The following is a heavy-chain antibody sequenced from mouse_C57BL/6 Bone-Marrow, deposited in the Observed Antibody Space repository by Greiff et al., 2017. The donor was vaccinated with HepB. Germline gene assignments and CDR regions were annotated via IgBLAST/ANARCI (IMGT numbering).Heavy chain of an antibody. Sequence: EVKLVESGGGLVKPGGSLKLSCAASGFTFSDYGMHWVRQAPEKGLEWVAYISSGSSTIYYADTVKGRFTISRDNAKNTLFLQMTRLRSEDTAMYYCAGYGLFAYWGQGTLVTVSA. D-gene: IGHD1-1*02. CDR2: ISSGSSTI. CDR3: AGYGLFAY. CDR1: GFTFSDYG. J-gene: IGHJ3*01. V-gene: IGHV5-17*01.